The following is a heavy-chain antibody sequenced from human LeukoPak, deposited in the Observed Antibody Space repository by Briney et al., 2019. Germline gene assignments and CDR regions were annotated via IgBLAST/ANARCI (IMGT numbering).Heavy chain of an antibody. Sequence: GGSLRLSCAASGFTFSSYAMHWVRQAPGKGLEWVTFISYDGSNKYYADSVKGRFTISRDNSKNTLYLQMNSLRPEDTAAYYCARSYLVWTSLDYWGQGTLLTVSS. CDR2: ISYDGSNK. D-gene: IGHD1-20*01. CDR3: ARSYLVWTSLDY. J-gene: IGHJ4*02. V-gene: IGHV3-30-3*01. CDR1: GFTFSSYA.